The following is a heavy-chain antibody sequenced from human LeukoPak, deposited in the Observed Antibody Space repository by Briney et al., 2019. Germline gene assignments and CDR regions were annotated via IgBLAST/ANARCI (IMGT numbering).Heavy chain of an antibody. Sequence: PSETLSLTCTVSGGSISSSSYYWGWIRQPPGKGLEWIGSIYYSGSTYYNPSLKSRVTISVDTSKNQFSLKLSSVTAADTAVYYCARTPGYLWRSPPNDAFDIWGQGTMVTVSS. CDR2: IYYSGST. CDR1: GGSISSSSYY. V-gene: IGHV4-39*07. D-gene: IGHD1-20*01. CDR3: ARTPGYLWRSPPNDAFDI. J-gene: IGHJ3*02.